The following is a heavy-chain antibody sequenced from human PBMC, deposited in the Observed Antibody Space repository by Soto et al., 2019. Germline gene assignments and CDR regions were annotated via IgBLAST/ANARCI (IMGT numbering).Heavy chain of an antibody. CDR1: GAALNSGNYY. CDR2: IYVTGAV. V-gene: IGHV4-31*03. J-gene: IGHJ5*02. D-gene: IGHD2-21*01. CDR3: ARLRIATNNYRWFDP. Sequence: SETLSLTCIVSGAALNSGNYYWSWIRQVPGKGLEWIGHIYVTGAVDYNPSLRDRITISQDTSERQFSLNLRLVTAADTAVYYCARLRIATNNYRWFDPWGQGTLVTVSS.